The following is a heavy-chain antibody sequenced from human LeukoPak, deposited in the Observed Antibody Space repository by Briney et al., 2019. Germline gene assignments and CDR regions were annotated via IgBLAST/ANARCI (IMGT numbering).Heavy chain of an antibody. D-gene: IGHD6-19*01. CDR2: INPNSGGT. V-gene: IGHV1-2*02. CDR3: ARTKTGLADY. CDR1: GYTFTGYY. Sequence: ASVKVSCKASGYTFTGYYMHWVRQAPGQGLEWMGWINPNSGGTNYAQKIQGRVTMTRDTSISTAYMELSRLRSDDTAVYYCARTKTGLADYWGQGTLVTVSS. J-gene: IGHJ4*02.